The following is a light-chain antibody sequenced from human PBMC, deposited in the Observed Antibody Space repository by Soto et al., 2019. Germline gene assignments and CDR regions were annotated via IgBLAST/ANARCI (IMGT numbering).Light chain of an antibody. Sequence: DVVMTQSPLSLPVTLGQPASISCRSNQSLVHSDGIAYFSWYLQKPGQPPQLLIYEVSNRFSGVPDRFSGSGSGTDFTLKISRVEAEDVGVYYCMQRIQLWTFGQGTKVDIK. J-gene: IGKJ1*01. V-gene: IGKV2D-29*01. CDR3: MQRIQLWT. CDR2: EVS. CDR1: QSLVHSDGIAY.